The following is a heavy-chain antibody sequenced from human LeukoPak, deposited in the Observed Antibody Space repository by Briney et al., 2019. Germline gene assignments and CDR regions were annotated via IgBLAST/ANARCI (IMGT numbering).Heavy chain of an antibody. J-gene: IGHJ6*02. CDR1: GGTFSSYA. Sequence: ASVKVSCKASGGTFSSYAISWVRQAPGQGLEWMGRIIPILGIANYAQKFQGRVTITADKSTSTAYMELSSLRSEDTAVYYCARSLILTGYERQDVWGQGTTVTVSS. CDR3: ARSLILTGYERQDV. D-gene: IGHD3-9*01. CDR2: IIPILGIA. V-gene: IGHV1-69*04.